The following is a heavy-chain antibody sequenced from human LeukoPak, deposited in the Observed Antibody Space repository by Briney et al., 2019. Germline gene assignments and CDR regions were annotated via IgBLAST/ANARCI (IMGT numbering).Heavy chain of an antibody. CDR3: ARVLPVASRDY. CDR1: GFTFSTYW. Sequence: GGSLRLSCAASGFTFSTYWMSWVRQAPGKGLEGGADIKQDGSDKFYVDSVRGRFTISRDNAKNSMYLQMNSLRAEDTAVYYCARVLPVASRDYWGQGTLVTVSS. D-gene: IGHD2-2*01. CDR2: IKQDGSDK. J-gene: IGHJ4*02. V-gene: IGHV3-7*01.